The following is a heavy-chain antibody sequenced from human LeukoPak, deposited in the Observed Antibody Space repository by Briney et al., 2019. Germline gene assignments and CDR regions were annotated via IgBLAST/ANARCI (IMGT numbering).Heavy chain of an antibody. CDR3: AKQIRRGGATEGAFDI. CDR2: ISGSGGST. CDR1: GYSISSAYY. D-gene: IGHD1-26*01. J-gene: IGHJ3*02. Sequence: PSETLSLTCTVSGYSISSAYYWGWIRQPPGKGLEWVSAISGSGGSTYYADSVKGRFTISRDNSKNTLYLQMNSLRAEDTAVYYCAKQIRRGGATEGAFDIWGQGTMVTVSS. V-gene: IGHV3-23*01.